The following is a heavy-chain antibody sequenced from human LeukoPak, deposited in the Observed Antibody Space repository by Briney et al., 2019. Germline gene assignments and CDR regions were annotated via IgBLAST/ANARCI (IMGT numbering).Heavy chain of an antibody. J-gene: IGHJ4*02. CDR2: IYSGGST. V-gene: IGHV3-66*04. D-gene: IGHD6-19*01. CDR1: GLTFGNYG. CDR3: ARQKYSSGPDY. Sequence: GGSLRLSCVASGLTFGNYGMNWVRQAPGKGLEWVSVIYSGGSTYYADSVKGRFTISRDNSKNMLYLQMNSLRAEDTAVYYCARQKYSSGPDYWGQGTLVTVSS.